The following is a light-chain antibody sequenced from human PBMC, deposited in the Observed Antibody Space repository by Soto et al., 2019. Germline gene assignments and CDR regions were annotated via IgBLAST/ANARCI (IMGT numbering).Light chain of an antibody. V-gene: IGKV3D-15*01. J-gene: IGKJ3*01. Sequence: EIVMTQAPATLSVSPGERATLSCMASQGVSSNLAWYQEKPGQTPRLLIYGASTRDTGIPARFSGSGSGTEFSLTLSGLQSDDFAAYYCQEYNTWHPHFTFGPGTKVDIK. CDR2: GAS. CDR3: QEYNTWHPHFT. CDR1: QGVSSN.